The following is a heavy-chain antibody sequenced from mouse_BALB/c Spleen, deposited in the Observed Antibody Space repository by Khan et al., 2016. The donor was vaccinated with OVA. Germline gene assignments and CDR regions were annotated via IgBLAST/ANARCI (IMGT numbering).Heavy chain of an antibody. Sequence: QVQLKQSGPGLVAPSQSLSITCTISGFSLTNYGVHWVRQPPGKGLEWLVVIWSDGSTTYNSTLKSRLSISKDNSKSQVFLKMNSLQTDDTAMYYCARQPYDHYYDMDYWGQGTSVTVSS. D-gene: IGHD1-1*01. V-gene: IGHV2-6-1*01. J-gene: IGHJ4*01. CDR2: IWSDGST. CDR3: ARQPYDHYYDMDY. CDR1: GFSLTNYG.